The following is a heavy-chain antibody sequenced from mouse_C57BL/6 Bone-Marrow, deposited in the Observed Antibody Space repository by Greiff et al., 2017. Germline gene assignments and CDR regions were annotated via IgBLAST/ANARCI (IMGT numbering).Heavy chain of an antibody. Sequence: VQLQQSGAELVKPGASVKLSCTASGFNIKDYYMHWVKQRTEQGLEWIGRIDPEDGETKYAQKFKGKATITADTSSNTAYLQLSSLTSEDTAVYYCARWPYTAVVEKGYFDVWGTGTTVTVSS. CDR3: ARWPYTAVVEKGYFDV. J-gene: IGHJ1*03. CDR1: GFNIKDYY. CDR2: IDPEDGET. D-gene: IGHD1-1*01. V-gene: IGHV14-2*01.